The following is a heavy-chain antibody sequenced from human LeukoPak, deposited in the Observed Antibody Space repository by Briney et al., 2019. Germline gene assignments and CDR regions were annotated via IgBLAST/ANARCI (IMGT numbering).Heavy chain of an antibody. CDR2: ISSSGVST. CDR1: GFTFSNYA. J-gene: IGHJ4*02. Sequence: GGSLRLSCVASGFTFSNYAMSWVRQAPGKGLEWVSTISSSGVSTYYADSVKGRFSISRDNSKNTLYLQMDSLRAVDTAVYYCAKGESHGAPFDHWGQGTLVTVSS. D-gene: IGHD4-17*01. CDR3: AKGESHGAPFDH. V-gene: IGHV3-23*01.